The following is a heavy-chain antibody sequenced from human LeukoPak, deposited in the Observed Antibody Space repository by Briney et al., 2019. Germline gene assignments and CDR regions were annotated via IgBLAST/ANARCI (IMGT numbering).Heavy chain of an antibody. J-gene: IGHJ5*02. D-gene: IGHD3-16*01. CDR3: ARDFGFASA. Sequence: PSETLSLTCTVSGASISSSYWSWIRQPAGKGLEWIGRFFTSGTTEYSPSLKSRVTMSVDTSKNQFSLKLTSVTAADTAVYYCARDFGFASAWGRGALVTVSS. V-gene: IGHV4-4*07. CDR2: FFTSGTT. CDR1: GASISSSY.